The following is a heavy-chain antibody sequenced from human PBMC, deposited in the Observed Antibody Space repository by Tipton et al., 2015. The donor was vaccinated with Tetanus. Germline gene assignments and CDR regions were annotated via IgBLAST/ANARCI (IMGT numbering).Heavy chain of an antibody. Sequence: TLSLTCAVYGGSFSGYYWSWIRQPPGKGLEWIGEINHSGSTNYNPSLKSRVTISVDTSKNHFSRKLSSVTAADTAVYYCARGVGITAFWGQGTLVTVSS. CDR1: GGSFSGYY. CDR2: INHSGST. D-gene: IGHD3-3*01. J-gene: IGHJ4*02. V-gene: IGHV4-34*01. CDR3: ARGVGITAF.